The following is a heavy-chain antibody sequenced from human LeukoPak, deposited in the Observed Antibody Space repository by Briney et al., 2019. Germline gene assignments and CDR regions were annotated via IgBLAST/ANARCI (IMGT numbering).Heavy chain of an antibody. D-gene: IGHD6-19*01. V-gene: IGHV3-48*01. Sequence: PGGSLRLSCAASGFTFSSYSMNWVRQAPGKGLEWVSYISSRSSAIYFADSVKGRFTISRDNAKNSLYLQMNSLRAEDTAVYYCARDRSSSGWYDFDYWGQGTLVTVSS. CDR1: GFTFSSYS. CDR3: ARDRSSSGWYDFDY. J-gene: IGHJ4*02. CDR2: ISSRSSAI.